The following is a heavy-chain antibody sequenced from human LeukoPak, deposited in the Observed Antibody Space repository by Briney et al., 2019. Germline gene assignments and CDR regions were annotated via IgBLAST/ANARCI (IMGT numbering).Heavy chain of an antibody. CDR2: IYPGDSDT. V-gene: IGHV5-51*01. Sequence: WESPKISWKGCGCSFNSYWIGWVRQMPGKGMEWMGIIYPGDSDTKYSPSFQGQVTISADKSISTAYLQWSSLKASDTAMYYCARGETRGSFGAFEFWGQRTMVTVSS. CDR1: GCSFNSYW. J-gene: IGHJ3*01. D-gene: IGHD2-15*01. CDR3: ARGETRGSFGAFEF.